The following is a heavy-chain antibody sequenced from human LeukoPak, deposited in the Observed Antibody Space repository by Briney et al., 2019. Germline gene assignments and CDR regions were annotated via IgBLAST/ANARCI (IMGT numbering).Heavy chain of an antibody. V-gene: IGHV1-46*01. CDR1: GYTFTGYY. J-gene: IGHJ4*02. Sequence: ASVKVSCKASGYTFTGYYMHWVRQAPGQGLEWMGIINPSGGSTSYAQKFQGRVTMTRDTSTSTVYMELSSLRSEDTAVYYCARRGLWLPRLPLLEYYFDYWGQGTLVTVSS. CDR2: INPSGGST. D-gene: IGHD5-18*01. CDR3: ARRGLWLPRLPLLEYYFDY.